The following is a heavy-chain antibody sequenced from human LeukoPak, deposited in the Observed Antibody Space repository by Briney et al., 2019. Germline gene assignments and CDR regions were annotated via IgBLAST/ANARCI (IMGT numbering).Heavy chain of an antibody. CDR3: ATDKYCSTTSCSFPNWFDP. Sequence: SETLSLTCTVSGGSISSYYWSWIRQSDGKGLEWIGRMQPSGITHYNPSLMSRVTMSVDTSKNQFSLKLSSVTAADTAVYYCATDKYCSTTSCSFPNWFDPWGQGTLVIVSS. J-gene: IGHJ5*02. D-gene: IGHD2-2*01. CDR2: MQPSGIT. V-gene: IGHV4-4*07. CDR1: GGSISSYY.